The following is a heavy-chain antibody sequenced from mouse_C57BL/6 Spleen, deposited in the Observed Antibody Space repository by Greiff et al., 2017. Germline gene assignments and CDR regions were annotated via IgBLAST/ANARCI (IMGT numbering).Heavy chain of an antibody. CDR3: TTYTAYYGSRFAY. CDR2: IDPEDGDT. V-gene: IGHV14-1*01. D-gene: IGHD1-1*01. J-gene: IGHJ3*01. CDR1: GFNIKDYY. Sequence: EVQLQQSGAELVRPGASVKLSCTASGFNIKDYYMHWVKQRPEQGLEWIGRIDPEDGDTEYAPKFQGKATMTADTSSNTSYLQLSSLTSEDTAVYYCTTYTAYYGSRFAYWGQGTLVTVSA.